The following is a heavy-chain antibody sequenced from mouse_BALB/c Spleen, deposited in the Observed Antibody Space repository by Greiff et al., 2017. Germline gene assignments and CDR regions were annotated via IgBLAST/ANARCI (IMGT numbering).Heavy chain of an antibody. D-gene: IGHD1-1*01. J-gene: IGHJ4*01. CDR1: GYTFTSYW. V-gene: IGHV1-69*02. CDR2: IYPSDSYT. Sequence: VQLQQPGAELVRPGASVKLSCKASGYTFTSYWINWVKQRPGQGLEWIGNIYPSDSYTNYNQKFKDKATLTVDKSSSTAYMQLSSPTSEDSAVYYYTRSSSSYDYAMDYWGQGTSVTVSS. CDR3: TRSSSSYDYAMDY.